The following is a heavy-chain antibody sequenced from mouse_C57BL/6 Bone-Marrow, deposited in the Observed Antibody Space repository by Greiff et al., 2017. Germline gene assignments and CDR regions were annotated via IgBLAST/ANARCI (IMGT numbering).Heavy chain of an antibody. J-gene: IGHJ4*01. Sequence: QVQLQQSGAELVKPGASVKISCKASGYAFSSYWMNWVKQRPGKGLEWIGQIYPGDGDTNYNGKFKGKATLTADKSSSTAYMQLSSLTSEDSAVYFSASSFYGNYAMDYWGQGTSVTVSS. D-gene: IGHD2-10*01. CDR1: GYAFSSYW. CDR3: ASSFYGNYAMDY. CDR2: IYPGDGDT. V-gene: IGHV1-80*01.